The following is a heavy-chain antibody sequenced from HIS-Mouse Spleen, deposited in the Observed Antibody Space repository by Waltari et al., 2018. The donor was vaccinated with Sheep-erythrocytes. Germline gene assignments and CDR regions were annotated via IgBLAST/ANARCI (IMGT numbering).Heavy chain of an antibody. J-gene: IGHJ4*02. CDR1: GFTFSSYS. D-gene: IGHD3-10*01. Sequence: EVQLVESGGGLVKPGGSLRLSCAASGFTFSSYSMNWVRQAPGKGLEWVSSIRSSSSYIYYADSVKGRFTISRDNAKNSLYLQMNSLRAEDTAVYYCARDRSNYFDYWGQGTLVTVSS. CDR3: ARDRSNYFDY. V-gene: IGHV3-21*01. CDR2: IRSSSSYI.